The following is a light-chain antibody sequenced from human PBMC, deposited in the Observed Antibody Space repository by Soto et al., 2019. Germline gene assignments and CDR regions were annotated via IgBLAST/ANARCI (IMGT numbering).Light chain of an antibody. V-gene: IGLV2-14*02. CDR3: CSYTTSSTRV. CDR1: VSDVGNFGP. J-gene: IGLJ1*01. Sequence: QSVLTQPASVSGSPGQSITISCTGSVSDVGNFGPVSWYQQHPGQVPKLIIYEGNRRPSGVSSRFSGSKSGNTASLTISGLQAEDEADYYCCSYTTSSTRVFGTGTKVTVL. CDR2: EGN.